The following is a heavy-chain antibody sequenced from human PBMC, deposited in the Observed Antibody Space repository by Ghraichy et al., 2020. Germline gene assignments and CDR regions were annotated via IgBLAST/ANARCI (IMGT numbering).Heavy chain of an antibody. CDR3: ARLIAAAGCFDP. Sequence: SVTLSLTCTVSGGSISSSSYYWGWIRQPPGKGLEWIGSIYYSGSTYYNPSLKSRVTISVDTSKNQFSLKLSSVTAADTAVYYCARLIAAAGCFDPWGQGTLVTVSS. J-gene: IGHJ5*02. V-gene: IGHV4-39*01. CDR2: IYYSGST. CDR1: GGSISSSSYY. D-gene: IGHD6-13*01.